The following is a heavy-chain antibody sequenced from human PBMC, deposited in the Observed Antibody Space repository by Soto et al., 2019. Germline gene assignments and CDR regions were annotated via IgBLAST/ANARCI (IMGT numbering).Heavy chain of an antibody. CDR1: GYTFTSYA. CDR3: ARLSGITGTDEHYGDYVIGADY. CDR2: INAGNGNT. Sequence: GASVKVSCKASGYTFTSYAMHWVRQAPGQRLEWMGWINAGNGNTKYSQKFQGRVTITRDTSASTAYMELSSLRSEDTAVYYCARLSGITGTDEHYGDYVIGADYWGQGTLVTVS. D-gene: IGHD1-20*01. J-gene: IGHJ4*02. V-gene: IGHV1-3*01.